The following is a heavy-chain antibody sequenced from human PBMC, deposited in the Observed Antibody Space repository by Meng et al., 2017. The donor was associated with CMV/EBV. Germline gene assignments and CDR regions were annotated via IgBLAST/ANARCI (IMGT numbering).Heavy chain of an antibody. CDR1: CA. Sequence: CAMHWERQAPGQRLEWMGWINAGNGNKKYSQKFQGRVTITRDTSASTAYMELSSLRSEDTAVYYCARDLGYYYGSGSLYYYYGMDVWGQGTTVTVSS. V-gene: IGHV1-3*01. D-gene: IGHD3-10*01. J-gene: IGHJ6*02. CDR2: INAGNGNK. CDR3: ARDLGYYYGSGSLYYYYGMDV.